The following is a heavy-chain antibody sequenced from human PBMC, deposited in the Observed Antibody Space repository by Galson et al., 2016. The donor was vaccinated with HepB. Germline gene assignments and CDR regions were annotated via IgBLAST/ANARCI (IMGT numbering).Heavy chain of an antibody. J-gene: IGHJ4*02. CDR3: AKRHEYCPPVGCSVDS. CDR2: DSMDGRRK. CDR1: GFTFSQRS. D-gene: IGHD2/OR15-2a*01. V-gene: IGHV3-30*18. Sequence: SLRLSCAASGFTFSQRSMHWVRQAPGKGLEWVAADSMDGRRKFYADSVKGRFTISRDNSNNMLFLQMSSLRVDDTAVYYCAKRHEYCPPVGCSVDSWGQGTLVSVSS.